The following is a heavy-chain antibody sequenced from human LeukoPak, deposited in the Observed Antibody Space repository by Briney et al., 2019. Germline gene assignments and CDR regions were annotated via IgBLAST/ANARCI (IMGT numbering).Heavy chain of an antibody. CDR3: ARKMGSGHLEY. CDR2: ISSSSNSI. CDR1: GFTFSSHT. V-gene: IGHV3-21*05. Sequence: PGGSLRLSCAASGFTFSSHTMNWVRQAPGKGLEWVSYISSSSNSIYYADSVKGRFTISRDNSKNSLYLQMNSLRAEDTAVYYCARKMGSGHLEYWGQGTLVTASS. D-gene: IGHD1-26*01. J-gene: IGHJ4*02.